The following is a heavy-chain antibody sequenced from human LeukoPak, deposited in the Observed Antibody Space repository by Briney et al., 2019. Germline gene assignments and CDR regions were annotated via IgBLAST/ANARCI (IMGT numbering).Heavy chain of an antibody. D-gene: IGHD3-10*01. CDR3: ARLPQLWFGEPGNAFDI. CDR1: GFTFSSYS. V-gene: IGHV3-30*03. J-gene: IGHJ3*02. Sequence: GGSLRLSCAASGFTFSSYSMNWFRQAPGKGLEWVAVISYDGSNKYYADSVKGRFTISRDNSKNTLYLQMNSLRAEDTAVYYCARLPQLWFGEPGNAFDIWGQGTMVTVSS. CDR2: ISYDGSNK.